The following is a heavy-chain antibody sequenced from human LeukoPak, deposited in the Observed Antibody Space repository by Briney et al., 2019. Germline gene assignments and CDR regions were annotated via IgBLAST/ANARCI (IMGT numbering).Heavy chain of an antibody. D-gene: IGHD3-10*01. CDR3: ARAMYYYDSGSYLDYGMDV. CDR1: GGSISSSSYY. J-gene: IGHJ6*02. CDR2: IYYSGST. Sequence: PSETLSLTCTVSGGSISSSSYYWGWIRQPPGKGLEWIGSIYYSGSTYYNPSPKSRVTISVDTSKNQFSLKLSSVTAADTAVYYCARAMYYYDSGSYLDYGMDVWGQGTTVTVSS. V-gene: IGHV4-39*07.